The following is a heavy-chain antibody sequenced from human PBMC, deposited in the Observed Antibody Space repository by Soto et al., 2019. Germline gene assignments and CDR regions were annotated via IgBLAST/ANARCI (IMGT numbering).Heavy chain of an antibody. D-gene: IGHD1-26*01. J-gene: IGHJ6*02. CDR1: GFTVSSNY. V-gene: IGHV3-53*02. CDR2: IYSGGST. Sequence: EVQLVETGGGLIQPGGSLRLSCAASGFTVSSNYMSWVRQAPGKGLEWVSVIYSGGSTYYADSVKGRFTISRDNSKNTLYLQMNSLRAEDTAVYYCARARSGSSPGLHYYYGMDVWGQGTTVTVSS. CDR3: ARARSGSSPGLHYYYGMDV.